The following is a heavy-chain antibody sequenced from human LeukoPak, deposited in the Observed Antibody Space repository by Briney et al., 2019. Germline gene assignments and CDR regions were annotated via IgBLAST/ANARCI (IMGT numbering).Heavy chain of an antibody. D-gene: IGHD2-21*02. CDR2: FSYSGRI. V-gene: IGHV4-59*13. Sequence: SETLSLTCTVSGGSISRFYGNWMREPPGEGRVWLGYFSYSGRIHYNPSLRRRVTISVATSKNQFSLKLSSVTAADTAVYYCARGPARRVVTTPTYFDFWGQGTLVTVSS. CDR1: GGSISRFY. J-gene: IGHJ4*02. CDR3: ARGPARRVVTTPTYFDF.